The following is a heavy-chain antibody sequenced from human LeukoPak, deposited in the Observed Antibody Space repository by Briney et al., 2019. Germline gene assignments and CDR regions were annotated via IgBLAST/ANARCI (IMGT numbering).Heavy chain of an antibody. D-gene: IGHD3-10*01. CDR2: INPNSGGT. CDR3: ARDLRMVRGVRDYYYYMDV. V-gene: IGHV1-2*02. Sequence: GASVKVSCKASGYTFTGYYMHWVRQAPGQGLEWMGWINPNSGGTNYAQKFQGRVTMTRDTSISTAYMELSRLRSDDTAVYYCARDLRMVRGVRDYYYYMDVWGQGILVTVSS. CDR1: GYTFTGYY. J-gene: IGHJ6*03.